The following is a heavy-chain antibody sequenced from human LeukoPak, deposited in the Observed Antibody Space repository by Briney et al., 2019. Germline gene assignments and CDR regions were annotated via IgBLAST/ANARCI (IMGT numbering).Heavy chain of an antibody. CDR3: ARDGAYCSSTSCYTRYYYYYGMDV. V-gene: IGHV4-59*12. CDR2: IYYSGST. CDR1: GGSISSYY. Sequence: PSETLSLTCTVSGGSISSYYWSWIRQPPGKGLEWIGYIYYSGSTNYNPSLKSRVTISVDTSKNQFSLKLSSVTAADTAVYYCARDGAYCSSTSCYTRYYYYYGMDVWGQGTTVTVSS. J-gene: IGHJ6*02. D-gene: IGHD2-2*02.